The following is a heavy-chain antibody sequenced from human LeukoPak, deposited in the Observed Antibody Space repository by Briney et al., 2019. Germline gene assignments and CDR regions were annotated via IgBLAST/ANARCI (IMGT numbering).Heavy chain of an antibody. J-gene: IGHJ4*02. D-gene: IGHD3-3*01. CDR2: IYTSGST. CDR1: GDSISSYY. Sequence: SETLSLTCTVSGDSISSYYWSWIRQPPGKGLEWIGYIYTSGSTNYNPSLKSRLTISVDTSKNQFSLKLSSVTAADTAVYYCVRTYYDFWSGYPFRGIYFDYWGQGTLVTVSS. V-gene: IGHV4-4*09. CDR3: VRTYYDFWSGYPFRGIYFDY.